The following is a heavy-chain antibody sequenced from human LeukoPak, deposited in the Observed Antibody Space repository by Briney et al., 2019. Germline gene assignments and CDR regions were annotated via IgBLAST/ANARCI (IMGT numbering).Heavy chain of an antibody. Sequence: PSQTLSLTCAVSGGSISSGGYSWSWIRQPPGKGLEWIGYIYHSGSTYYNPSLKSRVTISVDRSKNQFSLKLSSVTAADTAVYYCARDRAIGSGSGSYYRPFDYWGQGTLVTVSS. CDR2: IYHSGST. CDR3: ARDRAIGSGSGSYYRPFDY. D-gene: IGHD3-10*01. CDR1: GGSISSGGYS. V-gene: IGHV4-30-2*01. J-gene: IGHJ4*02.